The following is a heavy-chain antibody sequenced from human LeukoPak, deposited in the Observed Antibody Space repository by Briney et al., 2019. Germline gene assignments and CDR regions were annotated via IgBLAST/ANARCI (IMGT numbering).Heavy chain of an antibody. V-gene: IGHV3-21*01. CDR3: AGAKSYCGYYFDY. CDR1: GFTFSSYS. J-gene: IGHJ4*02. D-gene: IGHD2-21*01. Sequence: GGSLRLSCAASGFTFSSYSMKWVRQAPAKVLEWVSSISSSSSYIYYADSVKGRFTISRDNAKNSLYLQMNSLRAEDTAVYYCAGAKSYCGYYFDYWGQGTLVTVSS. CDR2: ISSSSSYI.